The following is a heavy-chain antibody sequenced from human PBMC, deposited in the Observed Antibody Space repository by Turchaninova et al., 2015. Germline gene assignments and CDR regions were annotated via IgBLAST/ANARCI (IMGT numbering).Heavy chain of an antibody. J-gene: IGHJ4*02. CDR2: IKSRVDGGAM. CDR1: GFTFSNAW. CDR3: VTGGYYLDF. D-gene: IGHD5-12*01. Sequence: EVQLVESGGGLVKPGESLRLSCAGSGFTFSNAWMNWVRQAPGEGLEWVGRIKSRVDGGAMDYAAPVKGRVTISRDDSRNTVYLQMNSLKTEDTAIYFCVTGGYYLDFWGQGALVTVSS. V-gene: IGHV3-15*01.